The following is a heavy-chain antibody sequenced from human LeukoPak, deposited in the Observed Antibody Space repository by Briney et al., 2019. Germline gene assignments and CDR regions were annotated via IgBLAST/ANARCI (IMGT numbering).Heavy chain of an antibody. J-gene: IGHJ4*02. CDR3: ARRRYYDYVRGSYLPYFDY. D-gene: IGHD3-16*02. Sequence: PSETLSLTCAVYGGSFSGYYWSWIRQPPGKGLEWIGEINHSGSTNYNPSLKSRVTISVDTSKNQFSLKLSSVTAADTAVYYCARRRYYDYVRGSYLPYFDYWGQGTLVTVSS. CDR2: INHSGST. CDR1: GGSFSGYY. V-gene: IGHV4-34*01.